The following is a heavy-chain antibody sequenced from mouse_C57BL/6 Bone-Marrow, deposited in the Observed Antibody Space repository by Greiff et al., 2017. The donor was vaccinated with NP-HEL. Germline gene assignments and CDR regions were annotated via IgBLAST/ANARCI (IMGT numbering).Heavy chain of an antibody. D-gene: IGHD1-1*01. CDR2: ISYSGST. V-gene: IGHV3-1*01. CDR1: GYSITSGYD. CDR3: ARYGNFYFDY. Sequence: VQLQQSGPGMVKPSQSLSLTCTVTGYSITSGYDWHWIRHFPGNKLEWMGYISYSGSTNYNPSLKSRISITHDTSKNHFFLKLNSVTTEDTATYYCARYGNFYFDYWGQGTTLTVSS. J-gene: IGHJ2*01.